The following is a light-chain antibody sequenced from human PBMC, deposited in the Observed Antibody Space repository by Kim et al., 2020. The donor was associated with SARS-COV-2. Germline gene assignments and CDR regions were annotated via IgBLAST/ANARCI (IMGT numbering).Light chain of an antibody. CDR3: QQSYTTPYT. V-gene: IGKV1-39*01. CDR1: QNIATY. CDR2: ASS. Sequence: SASVGDRINITCRTNQNIATYLHWYQQKPGKAPNLLIYASSSLESGVPSRFSGSGSVTEFTLTIASLQPEDFATYYCQQSYTTPYTFGQGTKLEIK. J-gene: IGKJ2*01.